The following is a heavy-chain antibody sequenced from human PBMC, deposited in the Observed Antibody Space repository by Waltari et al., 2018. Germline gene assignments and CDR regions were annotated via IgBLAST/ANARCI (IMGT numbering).Heavy chain of an antibody. CDR3: AASRGVYWYFDF. CDR1: GFDSYDYA. CDR2: VSWSGATV. V-gene: IGHV3-9*02. J-gene: IGHJ2*01. D-gene: IGHD3-16*01. Sequence: EVQLLVSGGGLVQPGRSLRLSCEAPGFDSYDYAMHWVRQGPGKCLEWVSVVSWSGATVGYADSVNGRFAISRDNAKNSLYLQMNSLRVEDTAFYYCAASRGVYWYFDFWGRGTLVSVSS.